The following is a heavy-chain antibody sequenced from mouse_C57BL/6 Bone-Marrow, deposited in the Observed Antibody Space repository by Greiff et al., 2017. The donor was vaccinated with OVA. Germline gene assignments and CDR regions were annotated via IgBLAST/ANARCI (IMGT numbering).Heavy chain of an antibody. Sequence: QVQLQQPGAELVMPGASVKLSCKASGYTFTSYWMHWVKQRPGQGLEWIGEIDPSDSYTNYNQKFKGKSTLTVDKSSSTAYMQLSSLTSEDSAVYYCARGHYYGSSLYWYVDVWGTGTTVTVSS. CDR1: GYTFTSYW. D-gene: IGHD1-1*01. J-gene: IGHJ1*03. V-gene: IGHV1-69*01. CDR3: ARGHYYGSSLYWYVDV. CDR2: IDPSDSYT.